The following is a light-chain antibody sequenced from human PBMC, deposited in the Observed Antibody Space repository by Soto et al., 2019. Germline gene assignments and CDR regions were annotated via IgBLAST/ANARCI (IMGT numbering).Light chain of an antibody. CDR3: QQYNGYSST. CDR1: QSISNS. Sequence: DIQMTQSPSTLSASVGDRVTITCRASQSISNSLAWYQQKPGKAPNLLIYEASSLQSGVPSRFSGSGSGTDFTLTISSLQPDDFATYFCQQYNGYSSTFGQGTKVDIK. CDR2: EAS. V-gene: IGKV1-5*01. J-gene: IGKJ1*01.